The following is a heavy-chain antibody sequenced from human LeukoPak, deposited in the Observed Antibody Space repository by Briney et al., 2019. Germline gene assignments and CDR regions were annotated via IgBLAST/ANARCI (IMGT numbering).Heavy chain of an antibody. J-gene: IGHJ6*02. CDR3: ARVGEIGYCSGGSCYYYYYGMDI. CDR1: GGSISSGGYY. Sequence: SQTLSLTCTVSGGSISSGGYYWSWIRQHPGKGLEWIGYIYYSGSTYYNPSLKSRVTISVDTSKNQFSLKLSSVTAADTAVYYCARVGEIGYCSGGSCYYYYYGMDIWGQGTTVTVSS. D-gene: IGHD2-15*01. CDR2: IYYSGST. V-gene: IGHV4-31*03.